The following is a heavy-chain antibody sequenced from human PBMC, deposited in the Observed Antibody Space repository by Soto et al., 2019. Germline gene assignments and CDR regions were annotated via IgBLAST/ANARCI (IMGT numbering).Heavy chain of an antibody. CDR3: AKARRSIFGGMDV. Sequence: EVQLVESGGVVVQPGGSPRLSCAASGFIFDDYSMYWVRQAPGKGLEWVSLLSWDGRHTYYADSVKGRFIISRDNSRNSLYLQMTSLTTADTALYYCAKARRSIFGGMDVWGQGTTVTVSS. CDR1: GFIFDDYS. CDR2: LSWDGRHT. J-gene: IGHJ6*02. D-gene: IGHD3-3*01. V-gene: IGHV3-43*01.